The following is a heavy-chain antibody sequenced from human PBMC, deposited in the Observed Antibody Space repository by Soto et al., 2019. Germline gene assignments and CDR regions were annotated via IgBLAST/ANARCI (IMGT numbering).Heavy chain of an antibody. Sequence: SWNRQPPGKGLEWIGYIYYSGSTNYNPSLKSRVTRSVDTSKNQFSLKLSSVTSADTAVDYRARHAPLAPWGQGTLVPVTS. CDR2: IYYSGST. V-gene: IGHV4-59*08. CDR3: ARHAPLAP. J-gene: IGHJ5*02.